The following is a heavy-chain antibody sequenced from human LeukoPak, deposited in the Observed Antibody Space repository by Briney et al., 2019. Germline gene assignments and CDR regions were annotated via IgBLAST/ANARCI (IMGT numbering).Heavy chain of an antibody. CDR2: INHSGST. CDR3: ARARRGSTSSPFRSSIAARNYFAY. J-gene: IGHJ4*02. D-gene: IGHD6-6*01. V-gene: IGHV4-34*01. CDR1: GGSFIGYY. Sequence: ASETLSLTCAVYGGSFIGYYWSWIRQPPGKGLEWIGEINHSGSTNYNPSLKSRVTISVDTSKNQFSLKLSSVTAADTAVYYCARARRGSTSSPFRSSIAARNYFAYWGQGTLVTVSS.